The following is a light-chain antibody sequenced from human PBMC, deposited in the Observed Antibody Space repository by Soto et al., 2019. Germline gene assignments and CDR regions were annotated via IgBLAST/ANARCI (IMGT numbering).Light chain of an antibody. CDR3: QQYGSSPMT. Sequence: EIVLTQSPGTLSLSPGERATLSCRASQSVSSTSLAWYQHKPGQAPRLLIYGASSSATGIPDRLSGSWSGTDFTLTISRLEPEDFAVYFCQQYGSSPMTFGQGTRLEIK. J-gene: IGKJ5*01. CDR1: QSVSSTS. CDR2: GAS. V-gene: IGKV3-20*01.